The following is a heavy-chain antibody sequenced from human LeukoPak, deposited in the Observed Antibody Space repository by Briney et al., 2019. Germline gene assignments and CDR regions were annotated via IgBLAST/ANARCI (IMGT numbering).Heavy chain of an antibody. J-gene: IGHJ2*01. Sequence: SETLSLTCTVSGGSISSGSYYWSWIRQPAGKGLEWIGRIYTSGSTNYNPSLKSRVTISVDTSKNQFSLKLSSVTAADTAVYYCARAYYGDYTQINWYFDLWGRGTLVTVSS. CDR1: GGSISSGSYY. D-gene: IGHD4-17*01. CDR3: ARAYYGDYTQINWYFDL. CDR2: IYTSGST. V-gene: IGHV4-61*02.